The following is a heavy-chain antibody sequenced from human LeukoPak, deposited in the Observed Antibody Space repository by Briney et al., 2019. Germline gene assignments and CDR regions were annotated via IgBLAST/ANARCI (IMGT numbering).Heavy chain of an antibody. J-gene: IGHJ3*02. V-gene: IGHV3-30-3*01. CDR1: GFTFSSYA. CDR3: ARSCAGSSSYRCPFDI. Sequence: PGGSLRLSCAASGFTFSSYALHWVRQAPGKGLEWLTIISYDGSNKFYADSVQGRFTISRDNSKNTLYLQMNSLRAEDTAVYYCARSCAGSSSYRCPFDIWGQGTMVTVSS. D-gene: IGHD3-22*01. CDR2: ISYDGSNK.